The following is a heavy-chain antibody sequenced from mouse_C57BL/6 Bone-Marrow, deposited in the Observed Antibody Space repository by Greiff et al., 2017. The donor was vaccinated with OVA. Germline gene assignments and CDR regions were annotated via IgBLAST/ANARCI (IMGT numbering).Heavy chain of an antibody. Sequence: DVMLVESGGDLVKPGGSLKLSCAASGFTFSSYGMSWVRQTPDKRLEWVATISSGGSYTYYPDSVKGRFTISRDNAKNTLYLQMSSLKSEDTAMYYCASCSTRRYFDVWGTGTTVTVSA. CDR3: ASCSTRRYFDV. V-gene: IGHV5-6*02. CDR1: GFTFSSYG. CDR2: ISSGGSYT. D-gene: IGHD1-1*01. J-gene: IGHJ1*03.